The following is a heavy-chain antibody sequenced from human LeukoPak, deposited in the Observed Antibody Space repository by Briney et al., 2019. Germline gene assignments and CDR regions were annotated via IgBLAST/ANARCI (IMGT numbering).Heavy chain of an antibody. V-gene: IGHV5-51*01. D-gene: IGHD2-21*01. J-gene: IGHJ4*02. CDR3: ARAYLGFQGLDF. Sequence: GESLKISCKGSGYGFNSYWIGWVRQMPGKGLEWMGSIDPSDSYTRYSPSFQGQVTISADKSISTAYLQWSSLKASDTAMYYCARAYLGFQGLDFWGQGTLVTVSS. CDR1: GYGFNSYW. CDR2: IDPSDSYT.